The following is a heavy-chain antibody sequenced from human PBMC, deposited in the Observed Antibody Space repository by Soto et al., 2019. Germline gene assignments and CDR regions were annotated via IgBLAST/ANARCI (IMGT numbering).Heavy chain of an antibody. CDR1: GFTFDDYA. D-gene: IGHD3-3*01. CDR2: ISWNGGST. Sequence: EVQLVESGGNSVQPGKSLRLSCAVSGFTFDDYAMHWVRQVPGKGLEWVSGISWNGGSTRYADSVKGRFIISRDNAKNSVYLQMDSLRDEDTALYYCAKGRYDFWSPYYFDSWGQGTLVTVSS. J-gene: IGHJ4*02. V-gene: IGHV3-9*01. CDR3: AKGRYDFWSPYYFDS.